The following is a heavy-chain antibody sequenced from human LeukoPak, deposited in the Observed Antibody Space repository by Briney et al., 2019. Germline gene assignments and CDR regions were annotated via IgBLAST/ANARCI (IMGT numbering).Heavy chain of an antibody. CDR1: GYTLTELS. CDR2: FDPEDGET. V-gene: IGHV1-24*01. CDR3: AAITMVRGVITY. D-gene: IGHD3-10*01. J-gene: IGHJ4*02. Sequence: GASVKVSCKVSGYTLTELSMHWVRQAPGKGLEWMGDFDPEDGETIYAQKFQGRVTMTEDTSTDTAYMELSSLRSEDTAVYYCAAITMVRGVITYWGQGTLVTVSS.